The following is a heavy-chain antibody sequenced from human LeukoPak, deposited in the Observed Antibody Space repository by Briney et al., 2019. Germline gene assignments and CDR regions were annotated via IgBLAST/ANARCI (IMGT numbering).Heavy chain of an antibody. V-gene: IGHV3-53*01. CDR1: GFTVSNDY. D-gene: IGHD6-6*01. Sequence: GGSLRLSCAVSGFTVSNDYMSWVRQAPGKGLEWVSVIYGGGATYYSDSVRGGFTISRNNFENTLFLQMDNLRAEDTTVYYCTRLLPSSHHFFDSWGQGTLVTVSS. J-gene: IGHJ4*02. CDR3: TRLLPSSHHFFDS. CDR2: IYGGGAT.